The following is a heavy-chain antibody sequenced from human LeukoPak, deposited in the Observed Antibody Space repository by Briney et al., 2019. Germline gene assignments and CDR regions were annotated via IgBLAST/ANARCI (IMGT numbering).Heavy chain of an antibody. CDR2: INPNSGGT. J-gene: IGHJ4*02. CDR3: ARDPVIAAAGTTHDY. V-gene: IGHV1-2*06. D-gene: IGHD6-13*01. CDR1: GGTFSSYT. Sequence: GSSVKVSCKASGGTFSSYTISWVRQAPGQGLEWMGRINPNSGGTNYAQKFQGRVTMTRDTSISTAYMELSRLRSDDTAVYYCARDPVIAAAGTTHDYWGQGTLVTVSS.